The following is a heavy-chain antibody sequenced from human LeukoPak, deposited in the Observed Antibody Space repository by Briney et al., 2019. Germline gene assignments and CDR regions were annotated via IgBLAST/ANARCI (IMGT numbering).Heavy chain of an antibody. V-gene: IGHV3-64D*06. CDR2: ISTDGGST. D-gene: IGHD4-17*01. J-gene: IGHJ4*02. CDR3: VKRGRQGDYAYDS. CDR1: GFTFSSYS. Sequence: GGSLRLSCAASGFTFSSYSMNWVRQAPGKGLEYVSSISTDGGSTYYADSVKGRFTISRDNSKNTLYLQMSSLRAEDTAVYYCVKRGRQGDYAYDSWGQGTLVTVSS.